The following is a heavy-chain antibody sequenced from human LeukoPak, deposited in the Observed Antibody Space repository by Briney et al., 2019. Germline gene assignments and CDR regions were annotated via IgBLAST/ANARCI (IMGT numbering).Heavy chain of an antibody. CDR2: IYSGGST. D-gene: IGHD6-19*01. J-gene: IGHJ4*02. CDR1: GFTVSSNY. Sequence: QTGGSLRLSCAASGFTVSSNYMSWVRQAPGKGLEWVSVIYSGGSTNYADSVKGRFTISRDNSKNTLYLQMNSLRAEDTAVYYCARGLPPAVADPPLDYWGQGTLVTVSS. CDR3: ARGLPPAVADPPLDY. V-gene: IGHV3-53*01.